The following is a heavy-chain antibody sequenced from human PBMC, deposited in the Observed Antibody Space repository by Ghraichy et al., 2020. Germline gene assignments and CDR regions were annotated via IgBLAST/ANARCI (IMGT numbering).Heavy chain of an antibody. D-gene: IGHD1-14*01. Sequence: SETLSLTCAVYGGSFSGSFSGYYWTWIRQPPGKGLEWIGEISHSGSTNYNPSLKSRVTISVDTSKNQFSLKLSSVIAADTAVYYCARGGARVHGIFFLGRNPKSYFDYWGQGTLVTVSS. V-gene: IGHV4-34*01. CDR2: ISHSGST. J-gene: IGHJ4*02. CDR1: GGSFSGSFSGYY. CDR3: ARGGARVHGIFFLGRNPKSYFDY.